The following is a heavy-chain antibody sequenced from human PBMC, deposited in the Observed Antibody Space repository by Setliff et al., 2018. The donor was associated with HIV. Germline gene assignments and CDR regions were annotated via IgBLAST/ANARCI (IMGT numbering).Heavy chain of an antibody. CDR2: IYYSGST. Sequence: SETLSLTCTVSGDSVSSRSYYWSWNRQPPGKGLEWIGYIYYSGSTNYNPSLKSRVTISVDTSKNHSSLKLRSVTAADTAVYYCAQLGMVDDFDYWGQGTLVTVSS. J-gene: IGHJ4*02. CDR3: AQLGMVDDFDY. V-gene: IGHV4-61*03. D-gene: IGHD1-1*01. CDR1: GDSVSSRSYY.